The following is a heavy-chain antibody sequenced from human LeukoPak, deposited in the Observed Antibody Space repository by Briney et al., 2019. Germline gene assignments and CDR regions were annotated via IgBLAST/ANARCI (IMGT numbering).Heavy chain of an antibody. CDR2: ITISSTYI. CDR3: ARTVGPTPFDS. CDR1: GFTFSHYN. D-gene: IGHD1-26*01. V-gene: IGHV3-21*01. Sequence: GGSLRLSCAASGFTFSHYNMNWVRQAPGKGLEWVSSITISSTYIYYADSVKGRFTISRDNAKNSLYLQMNSLRAEDTAVYYCARTVGPTPFDSWGQGTLVTVSS. J-gene: IGHJ4*02.